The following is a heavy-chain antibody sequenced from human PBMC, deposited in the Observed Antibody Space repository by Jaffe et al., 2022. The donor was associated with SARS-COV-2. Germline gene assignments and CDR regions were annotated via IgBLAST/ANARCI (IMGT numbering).Heavy chain of an antibody. J-gene: IGHJ4*02. CDR2: INHSGST. CDR3: AITVVPHHGYYYGSEQPIDY. D-gene: IGHD3-10*01. CDR1: GGSFSGYY. V-gene: IGHV4-34*01. Sequence: QVQLQQWGAGLLKPSETLSLTCAVYGGSFSGYYWSWIRQPPGKGLEWIGEINHSGSTNYNPSLKSRVTISVDTSKNQFSLKLSSVTAADTAVYYCAITVVPHHGYYYGSEQPIDYWGQGTLVTVSS.